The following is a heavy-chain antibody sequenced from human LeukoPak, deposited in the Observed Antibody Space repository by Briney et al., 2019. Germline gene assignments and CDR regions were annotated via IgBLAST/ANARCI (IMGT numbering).Heavy chain of an antibody. CDR3: ARTPYYDFWSGYLYFDY. CDR2: IYYSGST. CDR1: GGSISSYC. Sequence: SETLCLTCAVSGGSISSYCWRWIRQPPGKGLEWIGYIYYSGSTNYYASLESRGTISVGASKKQFSLMLSSVNAANTALYYCARTPYYDFWSGYLYFDYWGQGTLVTVSS. D-gene: IGHD3-3*01. J-gene: IGHJ4*02. V-gene: IGHV4-59*08.